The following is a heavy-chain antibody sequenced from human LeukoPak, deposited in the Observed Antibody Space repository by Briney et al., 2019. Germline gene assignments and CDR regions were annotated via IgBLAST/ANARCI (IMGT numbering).Heavy chain of an antibody. CDR3: ATPTSFWYLDL. V-gene: IGHV4-4*09. J-gene: IGHJ2*01. D-gene: IGHD3-16*02. CDR2: IYTSGST. Sequence: PSETLSLTCTVSGGSISPYYWSWIRQPPGKGLEWIGYIYTSGSTKYNPSLKSRVNISIDTSKNQFSLKLRSVTAADTAVYYCATPTSFWYLDLWGRGTLVTVSS. CDR1: GGSISPYY.